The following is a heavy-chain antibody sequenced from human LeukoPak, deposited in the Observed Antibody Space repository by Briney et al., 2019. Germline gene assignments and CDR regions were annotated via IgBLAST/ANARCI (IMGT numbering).Heavy chain of an antibody. Sequence: PSETLSLTCTVSGESISGYFWSWLRQPAGKGLEWIGRIYSSGSNNYNPSLKSRVTMSLDTSKNHLSLNLSSATAADTAVYYCAREPTSGREPTSGRPLDYWGQGTLVTVSS. CDR3: AREPTSGREPTSGRPLDY. J-gene: IGHJ4*02. D-gene: IGHD5-12*01. V-gene: IGHV4-4*07. CDR2: IYSSGSN. CDR1: GESISGYF.